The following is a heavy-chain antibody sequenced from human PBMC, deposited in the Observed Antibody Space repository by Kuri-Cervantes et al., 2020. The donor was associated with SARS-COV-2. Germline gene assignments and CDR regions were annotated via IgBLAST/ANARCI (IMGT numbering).Heavy chain of an antibody. V-gene: IGHV3-23*01. D-gene: IGHD6-19*01. CDR2: ISGSGGST. J-gene: IGHJ3*02. CDR3: ARDSSGWYSSAFDI. CDR1: GFTFSSYA. Sequence: GESLKISCAASGFTFSSYAMSWVRQAPGKGLEWVSAISGSGGSTYYADSVKGRFTISRDNSKNTLYLQMNSLRAEDTAVYYCARDSSGWYSSAFDIWGQGTMVTVSS.